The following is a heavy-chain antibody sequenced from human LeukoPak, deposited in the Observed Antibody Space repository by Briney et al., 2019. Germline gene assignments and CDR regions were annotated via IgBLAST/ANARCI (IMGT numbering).Heavy chain of an antibody. CDR2: IYYSGST. V-gene: IGHV4-31*03. J-gene: IGHJ4*02. Sequence: SQTLSLTCTVSGGSISSGGYYWSWIRQHPGKGLEWIGYIYYSGSTNYNPSLKSRVTISVDTSKNQFSLKLSSVTAADTAVYYCARGPVAAGIDYWGQGTLVTVSS. CDR3: ARGPVAAGIDY. D-gene: IGHD6-19*01. CDR1: GGSISSGGYY.